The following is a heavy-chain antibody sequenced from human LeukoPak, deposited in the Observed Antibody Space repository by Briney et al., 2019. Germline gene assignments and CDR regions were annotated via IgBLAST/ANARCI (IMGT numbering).Heavy chain of an antibody. Sequence: GGSLRLSCAASGVTVSSNYMSWVRQAPGKGLEWVSVIYSGGSTYYADSVKGRFTISRDNSKNTLYLQMNSLRAEDTAVYYCAREEGDGYSYYFDYWGQGTLVTVSS. CDR3: AREEGDGYSYYFDY. CDR2: IYSGGST. D-gene: IGHD5-24*01. CDR1: GVTVSSNY. V-gene: IGHV3-66*01. J-gene: IGHJ4*02.